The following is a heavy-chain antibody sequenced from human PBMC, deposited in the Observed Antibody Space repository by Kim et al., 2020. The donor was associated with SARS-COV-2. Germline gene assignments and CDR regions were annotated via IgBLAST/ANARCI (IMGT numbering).Heavy chain of an antibody. D-gene: IGHD5-18*01. CDR3: ARQGPDTAMVTDYYYYG. V-gene: IGHV4-39*01. J-gene: IGHJ6*01. CDR1: GGSISSSSYY. Sequence: SETLSLTCTVSGGSISSSSYYWGWIRQPPGKGLEWIGSIYYSGSTYYNPSLKSRVTISVDTSKNQFSLKLSSVTAADTAVYYCARQGPDTAMVTDYYYYG. CDR2: IYYSGST.